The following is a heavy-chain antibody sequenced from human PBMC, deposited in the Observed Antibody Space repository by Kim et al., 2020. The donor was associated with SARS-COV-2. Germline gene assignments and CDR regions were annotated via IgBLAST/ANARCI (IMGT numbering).Heavy chain of an antibody. CDR3: ARRSRGDGSPGY. Sequence: YFNPSLKSRVTVSVDTSNQQFSLKLTSVTAADTAVYYCARRSRGDGSPGYWGQGPLVTVSS. V-gene: IGHV4-39*01. J-gene: IGHJ4*02. D-gene: IGHD3-16*01.